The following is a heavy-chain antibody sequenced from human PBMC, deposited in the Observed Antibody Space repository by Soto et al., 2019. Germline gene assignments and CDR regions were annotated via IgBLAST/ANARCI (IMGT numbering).Heavy chain of an antibody. Sequence: VGSLRLSCAASGFTFSSSGMHWVRQAPGKGLEWVAVISYDGSNKYYADSVKGRFTISRDNSKNTLYLQMNSLRAEDTAVYYCAKDLHGSAYYYYGMDVWGQGTTVTVSS. J-gene: IGHJ6*02. CDR2: ISYDGSNK. CDR1: GFTFSSSG. V-gene: IGHV3-30*18. D-gene: IGHD2-2*03. CDR3: AKDLHGSAYYYYGMDV.